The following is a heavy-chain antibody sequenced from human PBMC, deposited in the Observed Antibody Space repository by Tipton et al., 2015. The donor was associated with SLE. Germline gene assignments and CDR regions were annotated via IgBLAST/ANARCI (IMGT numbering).Heavy chain of an antibody. Sequence: SLRLSCAASGFIFSDYYMSWIRQAPGKGLEWVSYISSRRTYTNYADSVKGRFTISRDNAKNSLYLQMNSLRTEDTAVYYCTTLLTTFGVLIAPFDYWGQGTLVTVSS. V-gene: IGHV3-11*03. CDR3: TTLLTTFGVLIAPFDY. CDR1: GFIFSDYY. CDR2: ISSRRTYT. D-gene: IGHD3-3*01. J-gene: IGHJ4*02.